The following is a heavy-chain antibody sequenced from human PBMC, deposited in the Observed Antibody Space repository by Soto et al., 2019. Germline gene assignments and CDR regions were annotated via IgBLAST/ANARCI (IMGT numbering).Heavy chain of an antibody. V-gene: IGHV4-59*01. Sequence: SETLSLTCTVSGGSIISGYWSWIRQPPGKGLEWIGYISYSGNTNYNPSLKSRVTMSVDTPKNQFSLRLSSVTTADTAVYYCAGLRGYAGSPIDYWGQGTLVTVSS. CDR2: ISYSGNT. J-gene: IGHJ4*02. CDR3: AGLRGYAGSPIDY. D-gene: IGHD2-15*01. CDR1: GGSIISGY.